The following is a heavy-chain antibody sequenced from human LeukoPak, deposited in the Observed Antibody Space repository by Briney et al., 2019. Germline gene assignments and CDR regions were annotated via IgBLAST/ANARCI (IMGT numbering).Heavy chain of an antibody. CDR2: ISGYNGYT. CDR3: ARDFRDYFFYY. Sequence: ASVKVSCKASGYTFTSYGISWVRQAPGQGLEWMGWISGYNGYTHYAHNLQGRVTMTTDTSTSTAYMELSRLTSDDTAVYYCARDFRDYFFYYWGQGTLVTVSS. V-gene: IGHV1-18*01. CDR1: GYTFTSYG. J-gene: IGHJ4*02.